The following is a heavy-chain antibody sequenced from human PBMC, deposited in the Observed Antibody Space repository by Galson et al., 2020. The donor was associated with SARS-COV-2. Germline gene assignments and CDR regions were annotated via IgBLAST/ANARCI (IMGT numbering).Heavy chain of an antibody. CDR1: GFTFSSYS. CDR2: ISSSSSYI. Sequence: TGGSLRLSCAASGFTFSSYSMNWVRQAPGKGLEWVSSISSSSSYIYYADSVKGRFTISRDNAKNSLYLQMHSLRAEDTAVYYCARVSGAGYYYGSSGYGDYWGQGTLVTVSS. CDR3: ARVSGAGYYYGSSGYGDY. V-gene: IGHV3-21*01. D-gene: IGHD3-22*01. J-gene: IGHJ4*02.